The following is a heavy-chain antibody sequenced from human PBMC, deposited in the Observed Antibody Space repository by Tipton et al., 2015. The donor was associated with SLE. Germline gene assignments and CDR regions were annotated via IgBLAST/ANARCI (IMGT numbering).Heavy chain of an antibody. D-gene: IGHD3-22*01. CDR2: ISYDGSNK. CDR1: GFTFSSYA. Sequence: LRLSCAASGFTFSSYAMHWVRQAPGKGLEWVAVISYDGSNKYYADSVKGRFTISRDNSKNTLYLQMNSLRAEDTAVYFCARTTMIVVASHAFDIWGQGTMVTVSS. CDR3: ARTTMIVVASHAFDI. J-gene: IGHJ3*02. V-gene: IGHV3-30-3*01.